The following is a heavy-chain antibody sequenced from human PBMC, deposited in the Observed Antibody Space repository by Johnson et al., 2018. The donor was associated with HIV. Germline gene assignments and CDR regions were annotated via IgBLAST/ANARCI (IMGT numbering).Heavy chain of an antibody. D-gene: IGHD2-21*01. J-gene: IGHJ3*02. CDR2: ISWDGGST. V-gene: IGHV3-43D*03. CDR1: GFTFDDYA. Sequence: VQLVESGGVVVQPGGSLRLSCAASGFTFDDYAMHWVRQAPGKGLEWVSLISWDGGSTYYADSVKGRFTISRDNSKNSLYLQMNSLRAEDTALYYCAKEVGLIATGAFDIWGQGTMVTVSS. CDR3: AKEVGLIATGAFDI.